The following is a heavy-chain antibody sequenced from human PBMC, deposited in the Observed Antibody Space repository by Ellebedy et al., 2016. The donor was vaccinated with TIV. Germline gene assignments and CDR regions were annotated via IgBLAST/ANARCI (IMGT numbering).Heavy chain of an antibody. D-gene: IGHD3-22*01. J-gene: IGHJ4*02. CDR3: AREGMRTMIVGP. Sequence: SETLSLTXTVSGGSISSGDYYWSWIRQPPGKGLEWIGEINHSGSTNYNPSLKSRVTISVDTSKNQFSLKLSSVTAADTAVYYCAREGMRTMIVGPWGQGTLVTVSS. CDR2: INHSGST. CDR1: GGSISSGDYY. V-gene: IGHV4-30-4*08.